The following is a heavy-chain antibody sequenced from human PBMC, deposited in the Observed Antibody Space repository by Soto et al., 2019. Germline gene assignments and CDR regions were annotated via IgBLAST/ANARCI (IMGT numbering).Heavy chain of an antibody. CDR1: GGSFSGYY. V-gene: IGHV4-34*01. CDR3: ARAFGIVVVVAATRWFDP. Sequence: SETLSLTCAVYGGSFSGYYWSWIRQPPGKGLEWIGEINHSGSTNYNPSLKSRVTISVDTSKNQFSLKLSSVTAADTAVYYCARAFGIVVVVAATRWFDPWGQGTLVTVSS. J-gene: IGHJ5*02. CDR2: INHSGST. D-gene: IGHD2-15*01.